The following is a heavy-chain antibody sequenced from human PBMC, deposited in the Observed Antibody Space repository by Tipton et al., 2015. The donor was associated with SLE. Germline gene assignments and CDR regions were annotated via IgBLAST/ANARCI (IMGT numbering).Heavy chain of an antibody. Sequence: TLSLTCTVSGGSISSSGYYWGWIRQPPGKGLEWIGYVSHTVKPNYDPSLKSRVSMSVNPSKNQFSLRLASMTAADTATYYCARLCSGSYYTLDLWGQGTPVAVSS. D-gene: IGHD1-26*01. V-gene: IGHV4-61*05. CDR2: VSHTVKP. CDR3: ARLCSGSYYTLDL. CDR1: GGSISSSGYY. J-gene: IGHJ5*02.